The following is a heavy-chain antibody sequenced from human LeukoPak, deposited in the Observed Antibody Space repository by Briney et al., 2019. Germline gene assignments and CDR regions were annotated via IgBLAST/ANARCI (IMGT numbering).Heavy chain of an antibody. CDR1: GFTFISNS. J-gene: IGHJ5*02. CDR3: ARDRALWFGELFP. V-gene: IGHV3-21*01. CDR2: ISSSSSYI. Sequence: GGALRLSCAASGFTFISNSLNGVGRAPGRGGVWCSSISSSSSYIYYAYSVKGRFTISRDNAKNSLYLQMNSLRAEDTAVYYCARDRALWFGELFPWGQGTLVTVSS. D-gene: IGHD3-10*01.